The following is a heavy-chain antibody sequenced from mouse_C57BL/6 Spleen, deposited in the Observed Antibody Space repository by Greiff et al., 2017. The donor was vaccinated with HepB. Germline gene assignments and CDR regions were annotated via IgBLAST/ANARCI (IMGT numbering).Heavy chain of an antibody. V-gene: IGHV1-19*01. D-gene: IGHD2-2*01. CDR2: INPYNGGT. Sequence: EVQLQQSGPVLVKPGASVKMSCKASGYTFTDYYMNWVKQSHGKSLEWIGVINPYNGGTSYNQKFKGKATLTVDKSSSTAYMELNSLTSEDSAVYYWAREMEDYGYDYFDYWGQGTTLTVSS. CDR3: AREMEDYGYDYFDY. CDR1: GYTFTDYY. J-gene: IGHJ2*01.